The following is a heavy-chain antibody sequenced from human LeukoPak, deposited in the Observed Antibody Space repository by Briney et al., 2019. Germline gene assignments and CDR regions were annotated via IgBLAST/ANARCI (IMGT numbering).Heavy chain of an antibody. Sequence: GGSLRLSCAASGFTFSSYAMSWVRQAPGKGLEWVSAISGSGGSTYYADSVKGRFTISRDNSNNTQYLQMNSLRAEDTAVYYCAKGIKPYSNYVRSGFDPWGQGTLVTVSS. CDR3: AKGIKPYSNYVRSGFDP. CDR2: ISGSGGST. V-gene: IGHV3-23*01. J-gene: IGHJ5*02. CDR1: GFTFSSYA. D-gene: IGHD4-4*01.